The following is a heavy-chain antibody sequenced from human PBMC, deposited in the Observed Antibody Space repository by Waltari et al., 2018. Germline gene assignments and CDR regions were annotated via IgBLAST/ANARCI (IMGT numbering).Heavy chain of an antibody. Sequence: QVQLVQSGAEVKKPGASVKVSCKASGYTFTSYYMHWVRQAPGQGLEWMGIINPSGGSTSYAQKFQGRVTMTRDTSTSTVYMELSSLRSEDTAVYYCARVGQRGIAAAGSDYWGQGTLVIVSS. CDR1: GYTFTSYY. J-gene: IGHJ4*02. CDR2: INPSGGST. V-gene: IGHV1-46*01. CDR3: ARVGQRGIAAAGSDY. D-gene: IGHD6-13*01.